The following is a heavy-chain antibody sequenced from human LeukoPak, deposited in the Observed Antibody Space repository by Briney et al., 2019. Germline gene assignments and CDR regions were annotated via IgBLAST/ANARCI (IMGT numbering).Heavy chain of an antibody. D-gene: IGHD2-15*01. J-gene: IGHJ5*02. CDR1: GYSFTSYW. CDR3: AGQAEGYCSGGSCWNWFDP. CDR2: IYPGDSET. Sequence: GESLKISCKGSGYSFTSYWIGWVRQMPGKGLEWMGIIYPGDSETRYSPSFQGQVTISADKSISTAYLQWSSLKASDTAMYYCAGQAEGYCSGGSCWNWFDPWGQGTLVTVSS. V-gene: IGHV5-51*01.